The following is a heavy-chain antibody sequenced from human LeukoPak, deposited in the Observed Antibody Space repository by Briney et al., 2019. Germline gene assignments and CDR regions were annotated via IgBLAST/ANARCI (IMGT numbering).Heavy chain of an antibody. CDR3: ARADSGWLVKGFDY. Sequence: SQTLSLTCAVSGGSISSGGYSWSWIRQPPGTGLEWIGYIYHSGSTYYNPSLKSRVTISVDRSKNQFSLKLSSVTAADTAVYYCARADSGWLVKGFDYWGQGTLVTVSS. CDR2: IYHSGST. D-gene: IGHD6-19*01. CDR1: GGSISSGGYS. J-gene: IGHJ4*02. V-gene: IGHV4-30-2*01.